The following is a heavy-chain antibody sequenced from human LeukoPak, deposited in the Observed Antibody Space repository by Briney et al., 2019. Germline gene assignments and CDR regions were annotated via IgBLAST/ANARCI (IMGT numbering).Heavy chain of an antibody. CDR1: GLTFSSYG. V-gene: IGHV3-23*01. Sequence: GALRLSCAVSGLTFSSYGMSWVRQAPGKGLEWVSAISGSGGSTYYADSVKGRFTISRDNSKNTMYLQMNSLRAEDTAVYYCAKRIQSAMAMGYWGQGTLVTVSS. CDR2: ISGSGGST. D-gene: IGHD5-18*01. CDR3: AKRIQSAMAMGY. J-gene: IGHJ4*02.